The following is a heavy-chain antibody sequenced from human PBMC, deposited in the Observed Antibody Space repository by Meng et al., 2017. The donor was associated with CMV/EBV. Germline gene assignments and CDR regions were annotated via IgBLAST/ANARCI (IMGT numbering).Heavy chain of an antibody. J-gene: IGHJ4*02. D-gene: IGHD2-21*01. CDR3: ARDTSKLWGWGY. CDR1: GYTFTTYD. Sequence: ASVKVSCKASGYTFTTYDVHWVRQATGQGLEWMRWMNPHSGNTGYAQKFQGRVTMTRDTSINTAYMELSSLKSEDTAVYYCARDTSKLWGWGYWGQGTLVTVSS. V-gene: IGHV1-8*01. CDR2: MNPHSGNT.